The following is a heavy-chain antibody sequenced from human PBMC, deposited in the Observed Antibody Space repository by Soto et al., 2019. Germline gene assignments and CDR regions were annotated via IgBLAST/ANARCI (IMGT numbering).Heavy chain of an antibody. CDR2: INPNSGGT. J-gene: IGHJ6*02. D-gene: IGHD6-19*01. V-gene: IGHV1-2*04. CDR3: ARDFDSSGYYYYGMDV. CDR1: GYTFTGYY. Sequence: QVQLVQSGAEVKKPGASVKVSCKASGYTFTGYYMHWVRQAPGQGLEWMGWINPNSGGTNYAQKFQGWVTMTRDTSVSTAYMELGRLRSDDTAVYYCARDFDSSGYYYYGMDVWGQGTTVTVSS.